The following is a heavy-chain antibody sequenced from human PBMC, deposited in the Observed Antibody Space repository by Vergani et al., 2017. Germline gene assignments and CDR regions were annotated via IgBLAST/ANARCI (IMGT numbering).Heavy chain of an antibody. CDR2: ISGHGDRT. J-gene: IGHJ4*02. V-gene: IGHV3-23*01. CDR1: GFTFSNSA. Sequence: EVHLLESGGGQVEAGGSLRLSCVASGFTFSNSAMSWVRQTSGKGLEWGSAISGHGDRTYYADSVKGRFTISRDNSKNTVYLQMNSLKAEDRATYYCAREERSNTSPFVGDWGQGTLVTV. D-gene: IGHD2/OR15-2a*01. CDR3: AREERSNTSPFVGD.